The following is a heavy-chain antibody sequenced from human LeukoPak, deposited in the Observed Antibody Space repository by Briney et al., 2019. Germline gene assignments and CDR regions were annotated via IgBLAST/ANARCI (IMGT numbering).Heavy chain of an antibody. Sequence: PSETLSLTCTVSGGSISSYYWGWIRQPPGKGLEWIGSIYYTGSTYYNPSLKSRVTISIDTSKNQFSLKLSSVTAADTAVYYCARVGIAMIVDDAFDTWGQGTMVTVAS. CDR3: ARVGIAMIVDDAFDT. V-gene: IGHV4-39*07. J-gene: IGHJ3*02. D-gene: IGHD3-22*01. CDR1: GGSISSYY. CDR2: IYYTGST.